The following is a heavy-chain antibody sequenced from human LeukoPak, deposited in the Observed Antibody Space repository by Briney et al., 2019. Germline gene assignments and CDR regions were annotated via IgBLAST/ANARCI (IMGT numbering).Heavy chain of an antibody. CDR1: GFTLSSYE. CDR3: AKGPAMVRGTFDP. CDR2: ISSSSSYI. D-gene: IGHD3-10*01. J-gene: IGHJ5*02. V-gene: IGHV3-21*04. Sequence: GGSLRLSCTVSGFTLSSYEMSWIRQAPGKGLEWVSSISSSSSYIYYADSVKGRFTISRDNAKNSLYLQMDSLRTEETAVYYCAKGPAMVRGTFDPWGQGTLVTVSS.